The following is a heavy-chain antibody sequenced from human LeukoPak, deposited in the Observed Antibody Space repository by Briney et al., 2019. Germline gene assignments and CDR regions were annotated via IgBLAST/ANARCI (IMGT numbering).Heavy chain of an antibody. CDR1: GYTFTGYY. V-gene: IGHV1-2*06. Sequence: ASVKVSCKASGYTFTGYYMHWVRQAPGQGLEWMGRINPNSGGTNYAQKFQGRVTMTRDTSISTAYMELSGLRSEGTAVYYCARDQEGFDYWGQGTLVTVSS. CDR3: ARDQEGFDY. CDR2: INPNSGGT. J-gene: IGHJ4*02.